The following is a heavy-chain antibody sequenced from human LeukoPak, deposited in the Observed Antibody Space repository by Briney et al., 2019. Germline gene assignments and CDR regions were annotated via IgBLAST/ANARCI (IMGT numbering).Heavy chain of an antibody. CDR1: GFTFSSYS. V-gene: IGHV3-21*04. J-gene: IGHJ4*02. CDR2: ISSSSSYI. Sequence: PGGSLRLSCAASGFTFSSYSMNWVRQAPGKGLEWVSSISSSSSYIYYADSVKGRFTISRDNAKNPLYLQMNRLRAEDTAVYYCARDGIGSASSCRHWGQGTLVTVSS. CDR3: ARDGIGSASSCRH. D-gene: IGHD6-6*01.